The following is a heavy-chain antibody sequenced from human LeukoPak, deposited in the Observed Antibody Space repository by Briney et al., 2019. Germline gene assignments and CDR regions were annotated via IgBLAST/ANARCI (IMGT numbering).Heavy chain of an antibody. V-gene: IGHV3-7*01. Sequence: PGGSLRLSCAASGFTFSTYWMSWVRQAPGKGLEWVANIQQHGSETYYGDSVKGRFTISRDNAKNSLYLQMNSLRAEDTAVYYCATYSSSNGRELQYWGQGTLVTVSS. D-gene: IGHD2-2*01. CDR1: GFTFSTYW. CDR2: IQQHGSET. CDR3: ATYSSSNGRELQY. J-gene: IGHJ1*01.